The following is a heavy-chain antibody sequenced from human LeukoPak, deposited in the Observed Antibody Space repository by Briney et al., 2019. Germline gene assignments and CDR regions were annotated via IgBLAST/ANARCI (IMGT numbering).Heavy chain of an antibody. V-gene: IGHV4-61*02. CDR2: IYTSGST. Sequence: SETLSLTCTVSGGSISSGSYYWSWIRQPAGKGLEWIGRIYTSGSTNYNPSLKSRVTISVDTSKNQLSLRLTSVTTADTAMYYCARGPYGSGISNWFDSWGRGTLVIVSS. J-gene: IGHJ5*01. D-gene: IGHD3-10*01. CDR3: ARGPYGSGISNWFDS. CDR1: GGSISSGSYY.